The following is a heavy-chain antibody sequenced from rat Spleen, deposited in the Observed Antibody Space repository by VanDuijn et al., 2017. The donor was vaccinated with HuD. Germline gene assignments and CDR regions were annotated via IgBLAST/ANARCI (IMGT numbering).Heavy chain of an antibody. J-gene: IGHJ2*01. CDR2: ISYDGSST. CDR1: GLTFSAYY. V-gene: IGHV5-29*01. Sequence: EVQLVESDGDLVQPGRSLKLSCAASGLTFSAYYMAWVRQAPTKGLEWVATISYDGSSTYYRDSVKGRFTISRDNAKNTLYLQMDSLRPEHTATYYCATHNSGYFDYWGQGVMVTVSS. D-gene: IGHD4-3*01. CDR3: ATHNSGYFDY.